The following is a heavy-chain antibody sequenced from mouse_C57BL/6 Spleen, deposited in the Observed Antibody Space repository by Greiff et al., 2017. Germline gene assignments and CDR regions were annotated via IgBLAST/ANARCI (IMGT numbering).Heavy chain of an antibody. CDR1: GYTFTSYG. CDR2: IYPRSGNT. J-gene: IGHJ4*01. V-gene: IGHV1-81*01. CDR3: ARRRDSYAMDY. Sequence: QVHVKQSGAELARPGASVKLSCKASGYTFTSYGISWVKQRTGQGLEWIGEIYPRSGNTYYNEKFKGKATLTADKSSSTAYMELRSLTSEDSAVYFCARRRDSYAMDYWGQGTSVTVSS.